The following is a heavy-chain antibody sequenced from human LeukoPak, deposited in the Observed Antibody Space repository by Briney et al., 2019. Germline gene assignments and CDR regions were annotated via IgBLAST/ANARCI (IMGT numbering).Heavy chain of an antibody. D-gene: IGHD2-21*02. Sequence: ASVKVSCKVSGYTLTELSMHWVRQAPGKGLEWMGGFDPEDGETIYAQKFQGRVTMTEDTSTDTAYMELSSLRSEDTAVYYCATGGCGGDCYSFDYWGQGTLVTVSS. CDR2: FDPEDGET. CDR3: ATGGCGGDCYSFDY. V-gene: IGHV1-24*01. CDR1: GYTLTELS. J-gene: IGHJ4*02.